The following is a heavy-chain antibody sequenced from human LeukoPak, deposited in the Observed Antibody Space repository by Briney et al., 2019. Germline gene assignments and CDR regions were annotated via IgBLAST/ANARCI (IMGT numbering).Heavy chain of an antibody. D-gene: IGHD2-15*01. CDR3: ARGRYCSADICSGGDAFDI. CDR1: GGSINNYY. Sequence: SETLSLTCTVSGGSINNYYWSWIRQPAGKGLEWIGRIYTRGSTNYNTSLKSRVTMSVDTSKNQFSLKLSSVTAADTALYYCARGRYCSADICSGGDAFDIWGQGTMVSVSS. CDR2: IYTRGST. V-gene: IGHV4-4*07. J-gene: IGHJ3*02.